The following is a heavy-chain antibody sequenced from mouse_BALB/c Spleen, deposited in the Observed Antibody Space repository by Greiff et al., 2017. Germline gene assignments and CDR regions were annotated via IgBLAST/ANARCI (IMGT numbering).Heavy chain of an antibody. Sequence: EVQLVESGGGLVKPGGSLKLSCAASGFTFSDYYMYWVRQTPEKRLEWVATISDGGSYTYYPDSVKGRFTISRDNAKNNLYLQMSSLTSEDTAMYYCARDGGIYYGNYQAWFAYWGQGTLVTVSA. CDR1: GFTFSDYY. D-gene: IGHD2-1*01. CDR2: ISDGGSYT. V-gene: IGHV5-4*02. J-gene: IGHJ3*01. CDR3: ARDGGIYYGNYQAWFAY.